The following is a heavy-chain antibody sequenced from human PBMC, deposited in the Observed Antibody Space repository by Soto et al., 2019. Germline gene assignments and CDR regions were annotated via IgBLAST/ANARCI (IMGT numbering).Heavy chain of an antibody. J-gene: IGHJ3*01. CDR2: ISPNGGAT. Sequence: QVVESGGGLVQPGGSLRLSCSASGFTFSNYNMHWVRQAPGKGLEYVSAISPNGGATFYADSVRGRFTISRDNSKNTLYFQMSSLRAEDTAVYYCVKMSRPSDAFDVWGQGTTVTVSS. V-gene: IGHV3-64D*08. CDR3: VKMSRPSDAFDV. CDR1: GFTFSNYN.